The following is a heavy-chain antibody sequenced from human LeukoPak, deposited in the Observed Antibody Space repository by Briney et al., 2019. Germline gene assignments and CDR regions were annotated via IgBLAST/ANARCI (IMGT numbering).Heavy chain of an antibody. CDR1: GFTFSTYA. J-gene: IGHJ4*02. Sequence: PGGSLRLSCAVSGFTFSTYAMHWVRQAPGKGLEWVAVISYDGSNKYYADSVKGRFTISRDNSKNTLYLQMNSLRAEDTAVYYCAKDLERHIVVVTASAVDYWGQGTLVTVSS. CDR2: ISYDGSNK. D-gene: IGHD2-21*02. CDR3: AKDLERHIVVVTASAVDY. V-gene: IGHV3-30*18.